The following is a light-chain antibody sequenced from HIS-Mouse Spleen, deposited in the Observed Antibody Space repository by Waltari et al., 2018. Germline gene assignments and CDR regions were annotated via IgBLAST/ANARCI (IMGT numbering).Light chain of an antibody. CDR3: QQYGNSPRT. CDR1: QSVSSSY. J-gene: IGKJ1*01. V-gene: IGKV3-20*01. CDR2: GAS. Sequence: EIVLTQSPGTLSLSPGERATLPCRASQSVSSSYLAWYQQKPGQAPRLLIYGASSRATGIPDRLSGRGSGRDFTRTISRLEPEDFAVYYCQQYGNSPRTFGRGTKVEIK.